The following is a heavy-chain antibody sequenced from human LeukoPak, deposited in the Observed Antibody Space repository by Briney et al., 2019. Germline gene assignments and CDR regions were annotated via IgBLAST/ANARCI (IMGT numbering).Heavy chain of an antibody. CDR2: IDISGGST. V-gene: IGHV3-23*01. Sequence: GGSLRLSCAASGFAFSSYAMCWVRQAPGKGLEWVSSIDISGGSTYYADSAEGRFTISRDNSKNTLYLQMNGLRVEDTALYYCANEVRPNDYWGQGTLVTVSS. J-gene: IGHJ4*02. D-gene: IGHD1-1*01. CDR3: ANEVRPNDY. CDR1: GFAFSSYA.